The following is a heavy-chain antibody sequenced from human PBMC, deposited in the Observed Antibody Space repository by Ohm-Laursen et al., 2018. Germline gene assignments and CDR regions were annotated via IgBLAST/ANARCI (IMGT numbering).Heavy chain of an antibody. CDR1: GFTFSSYA. CDR2: LSVSGGST. CDR3: AKRSVNGGGGAFDI. J-gene: IGHJ3*02. V-gene: IGHV3-23*01. Sequence: SLRLSCAAPGFTFSSYAMGWVRQAPGKGVEWVSALSVSGGSTVYADSGKGRFTISRDNSKNTLFLQMNSLRAEDTAVYYCAKRSVNGGGGAFDIWSPGTMVTVSS. D-gene: IGHD2-15*01.